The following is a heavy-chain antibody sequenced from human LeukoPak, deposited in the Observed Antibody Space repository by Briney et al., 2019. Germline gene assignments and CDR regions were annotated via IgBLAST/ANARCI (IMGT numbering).Heavy chain of an antibody. CDR2: IYTTGST. Sequence: KPSQTLSLTCTVSGGSISSGGYYWSWIRQPAGKGLEWIGRIYTTGSTNYNPSLKSRVTISVDTSKNQFSLKLSSVTAADTAVYYCARVSFGSGYYNYMDVWGKGTTVTVSS. CDR1: GGSISSGGYY. V-gene: IGHV4-61*02. J-gene: IGHJ6*03. CDR3: ARVSFGSGYYNYMDV. D-gene: IGHD3-10*01.